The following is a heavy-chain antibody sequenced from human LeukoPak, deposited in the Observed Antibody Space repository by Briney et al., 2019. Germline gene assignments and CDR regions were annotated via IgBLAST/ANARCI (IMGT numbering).Heavy chain of an antibody. D-gene: IGHD3-10*01. V-gene: IGHV5-51*01. CDR3: AKYDAGSLDF. J-gene: IGHJ4*02. CDR2: FYPGDSQS. Sequence: GESLKISCKAYGYSFSSNWIGWVRQMPGKGLEWMGIFYPGDSQSKYSPSFQGHVTFSADTSRSTAYLQWNNLKASDTAMYFCAKYDAGSLDFWGQGTLLHVSS. CDR1: GYSFSSNW.